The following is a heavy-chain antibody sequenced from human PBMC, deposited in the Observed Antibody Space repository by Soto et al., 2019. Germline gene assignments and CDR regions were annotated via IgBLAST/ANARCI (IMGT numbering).Heavy chain of an antibody. CDR1: GYTFTSYY. CDR3: ARPNYYDSSGYEEAYYYGMDV. Sequence: QVQLVQSGAEVKKPGASVKVSCKASGYTFTSYYMHWVRQAPGQGLEWMVIINPSGGSTSYAQKFQGRVSMTRDRSTSTVYIELSSLRSEDTAVYYCARPNYYDSSGYEEAYYYGMDVWGQGIKVTVSS. J-gene: IGHJ6*02. V-gene: IGHV1-46*01. CDR2: INPSGGST. D-gene: IGHD3-22*01.